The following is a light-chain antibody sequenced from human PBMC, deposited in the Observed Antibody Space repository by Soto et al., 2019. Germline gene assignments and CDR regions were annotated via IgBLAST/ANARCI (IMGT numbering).Light chain of an antibody. V-gene: IGKV1-5*01. CDR3: QQYNSYSRA. Sequence: DIQMTQSPSTLSASVGDRVTITCRASQSIGTWLAWYQHKPGRAPKLLIYDASTLEGGVPSRFSGSRSWTEFTFTISSLQPDDFATYYCQQYNSYSRAFGQGTKVEIK. CDR2: DAS. CDR1: QSIGTW. J-gene: IGKJ1*01.